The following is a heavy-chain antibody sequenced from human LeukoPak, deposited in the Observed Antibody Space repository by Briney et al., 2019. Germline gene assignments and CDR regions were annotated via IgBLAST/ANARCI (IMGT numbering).Heavy chain of an antibody. CDR2: IGHNGTT. V-gene: IGHV4-34*01. CDR3: ARPSGGTPFKRFDY. CDR1: GGSFSDYN. J-gene: IGHJ4*02. Sequence: SETLSLTCAVYGGSFSDYNWTWIRQPPGKGLEWIGEIGHNGTTNYNPSLKGRVTISLDTSKNQFSLKLTSVTAADTAVYYCARPSGGTPFKRFDYWGEGTLVTISS. D-gene: IGHD1-14*01.